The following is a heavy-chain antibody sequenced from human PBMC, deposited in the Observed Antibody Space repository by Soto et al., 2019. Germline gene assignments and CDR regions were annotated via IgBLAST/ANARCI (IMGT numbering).Heavy chain of an antibody. CDR2: IWYDGSNK. J-gene: IGHJ5*02. CDR1: GFTFDDYT. V-gene: IGHV3-33*08. CDR3: AREDGSGSYPDWFDP. Sequence: PGGSLRLSCAASGFTFDDYTMHWVRQAPGKGLEWVAVIWYDGSNKYYADSVKGRFTISRDNSKNTLYLQMNSLRAEDTAVYYCAREDGSGSYPDWFDPWGQGTLVTVS. D-gene: IGHD3-10*01.